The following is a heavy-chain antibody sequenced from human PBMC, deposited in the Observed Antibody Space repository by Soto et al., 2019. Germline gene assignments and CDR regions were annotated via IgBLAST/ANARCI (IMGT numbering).Heavy chain of an antibody. CDR1: GYTFSHYG. Sequence: ASVKVSCKASGYTFSHYGITWVRQAPGQGLEWMGWISAYTGDTDYAQRLQGRVTMTTDTSTRTAYMELRSLRSDDTAVYYCARSELRLGDNKIDPWGQGTLVTVSS. J-gene: IGHJ5*02. CDR2: ISAYTGDT. CDR3: ARSELRLGDNKIDP. D-gene: IGHD3-16*01. V-gene: IGHV1-18*04.